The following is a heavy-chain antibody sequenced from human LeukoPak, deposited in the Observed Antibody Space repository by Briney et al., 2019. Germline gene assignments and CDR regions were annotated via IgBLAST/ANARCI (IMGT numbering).Heavy chain of an antibody. V-gene: IGHV5-51*01. D-gene: IGHD3-16*01. CDR1: GYSFSSYW. CDR3: ARRLGGADVFDI. Sequence: GESLKISCKGSGYSFSSYWIAWVRQMPGKGLEWMGIIYPGDSDSKYSRSFEGQVTTSADKSINTAYLQWTSLKASDSAMYYCARRLGGADVFDIWGQGTMVTVSS. J-gene: IGHJ3*02. CDR2: IYPGDSDS.